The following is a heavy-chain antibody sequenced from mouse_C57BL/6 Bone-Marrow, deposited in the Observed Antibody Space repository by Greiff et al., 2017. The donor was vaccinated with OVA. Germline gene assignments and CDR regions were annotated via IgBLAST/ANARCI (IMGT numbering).Heavy chain of an antibody. V-gene: IGHV1-19*01. J-gene: IGHJ3*01. Sequence: EVKLMESGPVLVKPGASVKMSCKASGYTFTDYYMNWVKQSHGKSLEWIGVINPYNGGTSYNQKFKGKATLTVDKSSSTAYMELNSLTSEDSAVYYCASHYGSSPFAYWGQGTLVTVSA. D-gene: IGHD1-1*01. CDR2: INPYNGGT. CDR1: GYTFTDYY. CDR3: ASHYGSSPFAY.